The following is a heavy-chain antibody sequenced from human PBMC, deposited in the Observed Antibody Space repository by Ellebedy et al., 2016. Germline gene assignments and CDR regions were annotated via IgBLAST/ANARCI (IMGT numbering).Heavy chain of an antibody. Sequence: SETLSLTCTVSGGSISNSDYYWGWIRQPPGKGLEWIGSFYWRGSTYYNPSLKSRVTISADTSTNHFSLRLGSVTAADTAVYYCYVGYYYYCVDVWGQGTTVTVSS. V-gene: IGHV4-39*02. CDR1: GGSISNSDYY. CDR2: FYWRGST. CDR3: YVGYYYYCVDV. D-gene: IGHD3-10*02. J-gene: IGHJ6*02.